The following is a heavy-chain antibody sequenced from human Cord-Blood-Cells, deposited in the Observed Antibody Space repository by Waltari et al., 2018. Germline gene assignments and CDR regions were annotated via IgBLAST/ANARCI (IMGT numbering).Heavy chain of an antibody. Sequence: EVQLLESGGGLVQPGGSLRLSCAASGFTFSSYAMSWVRQAPGKGLEWVSAISGMGGSTSYADSVKGRFTIARDNSKNTLYLQMNSLRAEDTAVYYCAKARNWGFLHFDYWGQGTLVTVSS. CDR3: AKARNWGFLHFDY. CDR2: ISGMGGST. J-gene: IGHJ4*02. D-gene: IGHD7-27*01. V-gene: IGHV3-23*01. CDR1: GFTFSSYA.